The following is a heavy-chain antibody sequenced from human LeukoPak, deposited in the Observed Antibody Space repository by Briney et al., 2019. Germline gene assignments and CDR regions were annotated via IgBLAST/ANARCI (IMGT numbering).Heavy chain of an antibody. CDR3: ARHGRGIFGVVSDY. CDR2: IYYSGST. D-gene: IGHD3-3*01. J-gene: IGHJ4*02. CDR1: GGSISSSSYY. Sequence: SENLSLTCTVSGGSISSSSYYWGWIRQPPGKGLEWIGSIYYSGSTYYNPSLKRRVTISVDTSKNQFPLKLSSVTAADTAVYYCARHGRGIFGVVSDYWGQGTLVTVSS. V-gene: IGHV4-39*01.